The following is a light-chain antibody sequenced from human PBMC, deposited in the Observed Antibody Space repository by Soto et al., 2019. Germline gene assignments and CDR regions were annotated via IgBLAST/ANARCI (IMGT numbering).Light chain of an antibody. Sequence: QSALTQPASVSGSPGQSITISCTGTSSDVGGHNYVSWYQQHPGKAPKLMIYDVSNRPSGVSNRFSGSKSGNTASLTISWLQAEDEADYYCSSYTSSXTSYVFGTGTKVTVL. CDR2: DVS. CDR1: SSDVGGHNY. J-gene: IGLJ1*01. CDR3: SSYTSSXTSYV. V-gene: IGLV2-14*01.